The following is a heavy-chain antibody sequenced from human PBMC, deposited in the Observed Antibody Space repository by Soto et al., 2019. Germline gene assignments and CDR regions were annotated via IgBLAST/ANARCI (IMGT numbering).Heavy chain of an antibody. Sequence: ASVKLSCKACGVSFTSSAVQWVRQARGQRLEWIGWIVVGSGNTNYAQKFQERVTITRDMSTSTAYMELSSLRSEDTAVYYCAADEGGAISPPFLGGGGRGPPV. D-gene: IGHD3-3*02. CDR1: GVSFTSSA. CDR2: IVVGSGNT. V-gene: IGHV1-58*01. J-gene: IGHJ2*01. CDR3: AADEGGAISPPFLGG.